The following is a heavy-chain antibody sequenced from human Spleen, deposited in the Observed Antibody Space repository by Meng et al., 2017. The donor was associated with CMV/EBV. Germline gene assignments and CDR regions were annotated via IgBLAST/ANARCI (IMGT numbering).Heavy chain of an antibody. J-gene: IGHJ4*02. V-gene: IGHV1-8*01. Sequence: VSCKASGYTFTYYDINWGRQATGQGLEWVGWVNPNTGHTDSAQKFQGRVTMTRDTSISTAYMELSNLRSDDTAIYYCARSKYGEFDYWGQGALVTVSS. CDR1: GYTFTYYD. D-gene: IGHD4-11*01. CDR3: ARSKYGEFDY. CDR2: VNPNTGHT.